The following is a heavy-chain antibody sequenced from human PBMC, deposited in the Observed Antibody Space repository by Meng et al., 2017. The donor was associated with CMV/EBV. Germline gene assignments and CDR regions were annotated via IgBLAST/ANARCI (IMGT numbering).Heavy chain of an antibody. CDR2: INAGNGNT. D-gene: IGHD3-22*01. CDR1: GYTFTSYA. CDR3: ARDFSWDSSGYHY. V-gene: IGHV1-3*01. J-gene: IGHJ4*02. Sequence: CKASGYTFTSYAMHWVRQAPGHRLEWMGWINAGNGNTKYSQKFQGRVTITRDTSASTAYMELSSLRSEDTAVYYCARDFSWDSSGYHYWGQGTLVTVSS.